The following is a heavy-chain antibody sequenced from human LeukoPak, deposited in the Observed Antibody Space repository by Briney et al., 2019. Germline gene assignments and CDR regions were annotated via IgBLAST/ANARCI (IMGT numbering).Heavy chain of an antibody. CDR2: IYPGDSDT. Sequence: GESLKISCKGSGYSFTSYWIGWVRQMPGKGLEWMGIIYPGDSDTRYSPSFQGQVTISADKSISTACLQWSSLKASDTAMYYCARRDYGGNPRRPALFDYWGQGTLVTVSS. CDR3: ARRDYGGNPRRPALFDY. V-gene: IGHV5-51*01. D-gene: IGHD4-23*01. CDR1: GYSFTSYW. J-gene: IGHJ4*02.